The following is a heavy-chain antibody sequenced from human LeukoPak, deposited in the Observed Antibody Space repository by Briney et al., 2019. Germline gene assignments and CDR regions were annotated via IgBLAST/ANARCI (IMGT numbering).Heavy chain of an antibody. D-gene: IGHD2-8*02. CDR2: IYYSGST. J-gene: IGHJ2*01. Sequence: PSETLSLTCTVSGGSISSSSYYWGWIRQPPGKGLEWIGSIYYSGSTYYNPSLKSRVTISVDTSKNQFSLKLSSVTAADTAVYYCARTIDLLGWYFDLWGRGTLVTVSS. CDR3: ARTIDLLGWYFDL. V-gene: IGHV4-39*01. CDR1: GGSISSSSYY.